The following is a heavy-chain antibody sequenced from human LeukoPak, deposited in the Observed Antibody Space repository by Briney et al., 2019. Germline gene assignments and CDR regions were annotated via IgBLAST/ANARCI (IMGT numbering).Heavy chain of an antibody. D-gene: IGHD3-10*01. CDR3: LRYYGSGSLSGY. CDR1: GFNFGDYA. CDR2: IRNKVYGGTI. V-gene: IGHV3-49*04. J-gene: IGHJ4*02. Sequence: GGSLRLSCTDSGFNFGDYAMGWVRQAPGKGLEWVGFIRNKVYGGTIEYAAAVKGGFTISRDDSKSIAFLQMDSLKTEDTAVYYCLRYYGSGSLSGYWGQGTLVTVSS.